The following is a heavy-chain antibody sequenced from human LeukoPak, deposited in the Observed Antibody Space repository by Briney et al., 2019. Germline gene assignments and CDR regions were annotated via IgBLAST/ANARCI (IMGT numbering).Heavy chain of an antibody. Sequence: GASVKVSCKASGYTFTSYYMHWVRQAPGQGLEWMGIINPSGGSTSYAQKFQGRVTMTRDTSTSTVYMELSSLRSEDTAVYYCARDKIKKSITMVRGVDAFDIWGQGTMVTVSS. V-gene: IGHV1-46*01. CDR2: INPSGGST. CDR3: ARDKIKKSITMVRGVDAFDI. J-gene: IGHJ3*02. D-gene: IGHD3-10*01. CDR1: GYTFTSYY.